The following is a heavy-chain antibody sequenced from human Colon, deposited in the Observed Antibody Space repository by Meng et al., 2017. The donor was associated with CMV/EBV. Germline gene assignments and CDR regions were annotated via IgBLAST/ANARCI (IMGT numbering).Heavy chain of an antibody. CDR2: IREDGESK. CDR3: ARGGSRSYFFDN. V-gene: IGHV3-7*01. CDR1: GFTFSHYW. D-gene: IGHD3-10*01. Sequence: GESLKISCEASGFTFSHYWMSWVRQAPGKGLEWVANIREDGESKFYADSVRGRFTISRDNAKNSSSLHMNSLRAEDTAIYYCARGGSRSYFFDNWGQGTLVTVSS. J-gene: IGHJ4*02.